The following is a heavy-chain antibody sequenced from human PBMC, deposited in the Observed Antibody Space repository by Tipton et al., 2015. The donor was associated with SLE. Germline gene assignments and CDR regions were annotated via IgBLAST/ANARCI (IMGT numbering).Heavy chain of an antibody. CDR1: GASITTRSYY. V-gene: IGHV4-39*07. D-gene: IGHD2-8*02. CDR2: ISYSGAT. Sequence: TLSLTCIVSGASITTRSYYWGWIRQPPGKGLEWIASISYSGATYYNPSLKSRVIISLDTSRNHFSLKLTSVTAADTAVYFCARDRDIVLEPVPIPPAFDIWGQGTTVTVSS. J-gene: IGHJ3*02. CDR3: ARDRDIVLEPVPIPPAFDI.